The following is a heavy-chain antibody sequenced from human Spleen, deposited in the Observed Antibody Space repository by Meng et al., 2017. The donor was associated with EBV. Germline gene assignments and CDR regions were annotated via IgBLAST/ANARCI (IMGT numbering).Heavy chain of an antibody. Sequence: EVQLVGAGGASGQPGGSLRLYCVTSGFSFSRYWMHWVRQAPGKGLEWVSRTNEDGGITTYADSVKGRFTISRDNTKNTLYLQMNSLRAEDTGVYFCSKDLVGSDDDWGQGTLVTVSS. V-gene: IGHV3-74*01. CDR1: GFSFSRYW. D-gene: IGHD6-25*01. CDR2: TNEDGGIT. CDR3: SKDLVGSDDD. J-gene: IGHJ4*02.